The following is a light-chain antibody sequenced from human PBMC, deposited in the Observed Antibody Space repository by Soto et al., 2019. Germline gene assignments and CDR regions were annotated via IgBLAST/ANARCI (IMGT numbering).Light chain of an antibody. CDR1: QSVSNL. Sequence: EIVLTQSPATVSLSPLDIGTVSCMASQSVSNLLAWYQQKPGQAPRLLIYGASTRATGIPARFSGSGSGTEFTLTISSLQSEDFAVYYCQQYNNWPPWTFGQGTKVDI. CDR3: QQYNNWPPWT. CDR2: GAS. J-gene: IGKJ1*01. V-gene: IGKV3-15*01.